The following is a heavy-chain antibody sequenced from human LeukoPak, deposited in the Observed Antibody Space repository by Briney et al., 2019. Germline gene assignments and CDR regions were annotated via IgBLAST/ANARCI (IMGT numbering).Heavy chain of an antibody. D-gene: IGHD2-15*01. CDR1: GYTFTGYF. CDR2: INPNNGDT. CDR3: ARRYCSGGACYSGADY. J-gene: IGHJ4*02. Sequence: ASVTVSCKASGYTFTGYFMRWVRQAPGQGLEWMGWINPNNGDTKSAQKFQGRVTMTRDTAISTAFMELSSLRSDDSAVYYCARRYCSGGACYSGADYWGQGTLVTVSS. V-gene: IGHV1-2*02.